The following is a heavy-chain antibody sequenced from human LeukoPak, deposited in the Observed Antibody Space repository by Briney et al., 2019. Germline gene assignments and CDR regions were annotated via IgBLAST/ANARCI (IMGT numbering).Heavy chain of an antibody. J-gene: IGHJ4*02. Sequence: GGSLRRSCAASEFTFSSYGMHWVRQAPGVGLGWVAYISYDGSNKYYASSVMGRFTIARDNSRDTLYLQMNSLRAGDWALYYCGNIRVDAYVSPNDYWGQGTLVTVSS. CDR2: ISYDGSNK. D-gene: IGHD3-16*01. CDR1: EFTFSSYG. V-gene: IGHV3-30*02. CDR3: GNIRVDAYVSPNDY.